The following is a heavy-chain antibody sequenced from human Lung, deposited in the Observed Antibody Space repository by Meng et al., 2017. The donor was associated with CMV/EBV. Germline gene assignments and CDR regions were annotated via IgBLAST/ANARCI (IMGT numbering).Heavy chain of an antibody. CDR2: IRSKAYGGTT. CDR1: GFTFGDNA. Sequence: GGSXRLXCTASGFTFGDNAMNWVRQAPGKGLEWVGFIRSKAYGGTTEYAASVEGRFTISRDDSKSIAYLQMNSLKTEDTAVYYCSRFRGCPLYYYALDVWXQGTTVTVSS. J-gene: IGHJ6*02. V-gene: IGHV3-49*04. CDR3: SRFRGCPLYYYALDV. D-gene: IGHD5-12*01.